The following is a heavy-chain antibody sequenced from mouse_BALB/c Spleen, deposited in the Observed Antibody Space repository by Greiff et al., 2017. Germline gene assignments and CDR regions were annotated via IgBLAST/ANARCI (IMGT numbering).Heavy chain of an antibody. D-gene: IGHD2-4*01. Sequence: QVQLQQSGAELARPGASVKMSCKASGYTFTSYTMHWVKQRPGQGLEWIGYINPGSGYTNYNQKFKDKATLTADKSSSTAYMQLSSLTSEDSAVYYSAPTTMITTGDAMDYWGQGTSVTVSS. CDR2: INPGSGYT. CDR1: GYTFTSYT. V-gene: IGHV1-4*01. J-gene: IGHJ4*01. CDR3: APTTMITTGDAMDY.